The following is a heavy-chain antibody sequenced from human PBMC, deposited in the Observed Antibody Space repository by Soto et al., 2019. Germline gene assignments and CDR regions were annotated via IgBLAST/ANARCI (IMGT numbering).Heavy chain of an antibody. Sequence: QVQLQESGPGLVKPSETLSLTCTVSGGSVSSGSYYWSWIRQPPGKGLEWIGYIYYSGSTNYNPSLRGRVTVSVDTSKNQFSLKLSSVTAADTAVYYCARDSPGYSSSWYFDYYYYGMDVWGQGTTVTVSS. CDR3: ARDSPGYSSSWYFDYYYYGMDV. CDR1: GGSVSSGSYY. V-gene: IGHV4-61*01. CDR2: IYYSGST. J-gene: IGHJ6*02. D-gene: IGHD6-13*01.